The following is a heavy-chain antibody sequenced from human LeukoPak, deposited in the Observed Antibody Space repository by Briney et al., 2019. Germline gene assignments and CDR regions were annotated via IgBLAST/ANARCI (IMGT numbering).Heavy chain of an antibody. CDR3: ARTEGTYYYDSSGYYGYFDY. J-gene: IGHJ4*02. V-gene: IGHV1-69*01. CDR2: IIPIFGTA. Sequence: SVEVSCKASGGTFSSYAISWVRQAPGQGLEWMGGIIPIFGTANYAQKFQGRVTITADESTSTAYMELSSLRSEDTAVYYCARTEGTYYYDSSGYYGYFDYWGQGTLVTVSS. CDR1: GGTFSSYA. D-gene: IGHD3-22*01.